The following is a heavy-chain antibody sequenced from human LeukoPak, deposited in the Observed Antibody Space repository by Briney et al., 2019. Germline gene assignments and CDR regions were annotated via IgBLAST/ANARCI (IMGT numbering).Heavy chain of an antibody. D-gene: IGHD2-15*01. V-gene: IGHV3-23*01. CDR2: ISGSGGST. J-gene: IGHJ3*02. Sequence: GGSLRLSCAASGFTFSSYAMSWVRQAPGKGLEWVSAISGSGGSTDYADSVKGRFTISRDNSKHTLYLQMNSLRAEDTAVYYCAKERGEDIVVVVAAMRDDAFDIWGQGTMVTVSS. CDR3: AKERGEDIVVVVAAMRDDAFDI. CDR1: GFTFSSYA.